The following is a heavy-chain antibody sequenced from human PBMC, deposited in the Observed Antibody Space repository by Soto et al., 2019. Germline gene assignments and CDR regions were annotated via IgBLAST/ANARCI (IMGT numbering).Heavy chain of an antibody. CDR2: ISGSGGST. J-gene: IGHJ3*02. V-gene: IGHV3-23*01. Sequence: EVQLLESGGGLVQPGGSLRLSCAASGFTFSSYAMSWVHQAPGKGLEWVSAISGSGGSTYYADSVKGRFTISRDNSKNTLFLQMNSLRAEDTAVYYCAKVESVSHDAFDIWGQGTMVTVSS. D-gene: IGHD2-8*01. CDR3: AKVESVSHDAFDI. CDR1: GFTFSSYA.